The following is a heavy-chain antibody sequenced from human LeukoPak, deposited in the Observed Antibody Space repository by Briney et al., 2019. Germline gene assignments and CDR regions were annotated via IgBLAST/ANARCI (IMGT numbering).Heavy chain of an antibody. J-gene: IGHJ4*02. D-gene: IGHD5/OR15-5a*01. CDR3: ARANRVSLYYFDY. CDR1: GYSISSGYY. V-gene: IGHV4-38-2*02. Sequence: SETLSLTCTVPGYSISSGYYWGWIRQPPGKGLEWIGSIYHSGSTYYNPSLKSRVTISVDTSKNQFSLKLSSVTAADTAVYYCARANRVSLYYFDYWGQGTLVTVSS. CDR2: IYHSGST.